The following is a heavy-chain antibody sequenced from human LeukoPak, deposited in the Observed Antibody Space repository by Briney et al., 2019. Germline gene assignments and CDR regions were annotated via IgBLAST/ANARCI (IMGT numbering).Heavy chain of an antibody. Sequence: GGSLRLSCAASGFTFSSYEMNWVRQAPGKGLEWVSYIGNSGRTIYYADSLKGRFTISRDNAKNSLYLQMNSLRAEDTAVYYCARMRYGSGSDFDYWGQGTPVTVSS. D-gene: IGHD3-10*01. CDR3: ARMRYGSGSDFDY. CDR1: GFTFSSYE. CDR2: IGNSGRTI. J-gene: IGHJ4*02. V-gene: IGHV3-48*03.